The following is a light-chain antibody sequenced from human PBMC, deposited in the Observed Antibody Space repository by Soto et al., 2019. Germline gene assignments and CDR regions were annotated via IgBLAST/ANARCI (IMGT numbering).Light chain of an antibody. CDR2: GAS. CDR3: QQYGSSRT. CDR1: QSVSSSY. J-gene: IGKJ3*01. V-gene: IGKV3-20*01. Sequence: EIVLTQSPGTLSLSPGERATLSCRASQSVSSSYLAWYQQKPGQAPRLLIYGASSRATGTPDRFSGSGSGTDFTLTISRLEPEDFAVYYCQQYGSSRTFGPGTKVDIK.